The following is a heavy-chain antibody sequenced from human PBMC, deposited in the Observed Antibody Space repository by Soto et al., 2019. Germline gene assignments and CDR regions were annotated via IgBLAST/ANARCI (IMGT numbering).Heavy chain of an antibody. CDR3: TTDWGSGTHYAPAFDV. CDR2: IRSNIDGATT. J-gene: IGHJ3*01. Sequence: EVLLVESGGGLVKPGGSLRLSCAASGFAFKYARMTWVRQAPGKGLEWVGHIRSNIDGATTAYAAPVKGRFTISRDESKNTVDLQMNSLITEDTAVYYCTTDWGSGTHYAPAFDVWGQGTMVTVSS. CDR1: GFAFKYAR. D-gene: IGHD3-16*01. V-gene: IGHV3-15*01.